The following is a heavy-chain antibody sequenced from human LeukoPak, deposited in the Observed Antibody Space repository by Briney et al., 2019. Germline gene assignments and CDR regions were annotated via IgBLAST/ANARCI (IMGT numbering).Heavy chain of an antibody. CDR1: GYTFTGYY. J-gene: IGHJ4*02. Sequence: GASVKVSCKASGYTFTGYYMHWVRQAPGQGLEWMGRINPNSGGTNYAQKFQGRVTMTRDTSISTAYMELSRLRSDDTAVYYCAIGDLTGYWVFDYWGQGTLVTVSS. CDR2: INPNSGGT. V-gene: IGHV1-2*06. D-gene: IGHD3-9*01. CDR3: AIGDLTGYWVFDY.